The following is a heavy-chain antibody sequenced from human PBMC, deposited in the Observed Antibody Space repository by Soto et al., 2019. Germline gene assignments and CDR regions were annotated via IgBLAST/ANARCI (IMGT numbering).Heavy chain of an antibody. D-gene: IGHD1-7*01. Sequence: PGGSLRLSCAASGFTFSSYALSWARQAPGKGLEWVSAISANGQGIYYADSVRGRLTISRDNSKNTIFLHMDSLRAEDTAVYYCAKDRNYPRDYFHYWGQGTLVTVSS. V-gene: IGHV3-23*01. CDR2: ISANGQGI. J-gene: IGHJ4*02. CDR1: GFTFSSYA. CDR3: AKDRNYPRDYFHY.